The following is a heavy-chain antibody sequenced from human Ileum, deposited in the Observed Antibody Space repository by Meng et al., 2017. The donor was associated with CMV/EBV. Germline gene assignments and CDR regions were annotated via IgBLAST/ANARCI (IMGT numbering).Heavy chain of an antibody. CDR3: ARAKKYYSSGWYAGELFDY. D-gene: IGHD6-19*01. J-gene: IGHJ4*02. CDR2: IYYSGST. V-gene: IGHV4-61*01. CDR1: GGSVSSGSYY. Sequence: SETLSLTCTVAGGSVSSGSYYWSWIRQPPGKGREWIGYIYYSGSTNYNPSLKSRVTISVDTSKNQFSLKLSSVTAADTAVYYCARAKKYYSSGWYAGELFDYWGQGTLVTVSS.